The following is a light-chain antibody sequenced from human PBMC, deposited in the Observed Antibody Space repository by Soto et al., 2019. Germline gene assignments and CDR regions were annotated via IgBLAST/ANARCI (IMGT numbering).Light chain of an antibody. J-gene: IGKJ5*01. CDR3: QQRSNWPPIT. V-gene: IGKV3-11*01. CDR2: DTS. Sequence: EILMTQSPASLSVSPGETATLYCRASHSLNTDLAWYQQKPGQAPRLLIYDTSNRATGIPARFSGSGSGTAFTLTISSLEPEDFAVYYCQQRSNWPPITFGQGTRLEIK. CDR1: HSLNTD.